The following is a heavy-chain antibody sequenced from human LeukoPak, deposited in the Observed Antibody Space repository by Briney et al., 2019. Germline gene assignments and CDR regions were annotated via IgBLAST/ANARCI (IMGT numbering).Heavy chain of an antibody. Sequence: AEPLTLLCAVYGGSFSGCYWSWIRQPPGKGLDWIGEINHSGSTNYNPSLKSRVTISVDTSKNQFSLKLSSVTAADTAVYYCARVRRPSITMVRGVIDYWGQGTLVTVSS. V-gene: IGHV4-34*01. D-gene: IGHD3-10*01. CDR3: ARVRRPSITMVRGVIDY. CDR1: GGSFSGCY. J-gene: IGHJ4*02. CDR2: INHSGST.